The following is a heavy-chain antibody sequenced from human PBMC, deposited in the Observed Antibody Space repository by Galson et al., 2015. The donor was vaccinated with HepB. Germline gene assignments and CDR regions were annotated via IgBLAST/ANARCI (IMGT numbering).Heavy chain of an antibody. Sequence: CKASGGTFSSYAISWVRQAPGQGLEWMGGIIPIFGTANYAQKFQGRVTITADKSTSTAYMELSSLRSEDTAVYYCARGELEPQYYFDYWGQGTLVTVSS. D-gene: IGHD1-14*01. CDR3: ARGELEPQYYFDY. J-gene: IGHJ4*02. CDR1: GGTFSSYA. CDR2: IIPIFGTA. V-gene: IGHV1-69*06.